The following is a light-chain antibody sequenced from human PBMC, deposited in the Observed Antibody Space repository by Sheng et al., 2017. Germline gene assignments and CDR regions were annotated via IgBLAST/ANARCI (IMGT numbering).Light chain of an antibody. Sequence: QSVLTQPPSASGTPGQRVTISCSGSSSNIGTNTVHWYQQLPGTAPTLLIYSNNQRPSGVPDRFSGSKSGTSASLAISGLQSEDEADYYCAAWDDSLNGVVFGGGTKLTVL. CDR3: AAWDDSLNGVV. V-gene: IGLV1-44*01. J-gene: IGLJ2*01. CDR2: SNN. CDR1: SSNIGTNT.